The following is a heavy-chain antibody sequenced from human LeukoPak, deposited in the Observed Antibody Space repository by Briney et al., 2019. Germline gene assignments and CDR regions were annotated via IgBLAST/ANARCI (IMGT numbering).Heavy chain of an antibody. CDR1: GFTFSSYG. J-gene: IGHJ4*02. V-gene: IGHV3-30*02. CDR3: AAMTTVINTLDY. Sequence: PGGSLRLSCAASGFTFSSYGMHWIRQAPGKGLEWVAFIRYDGSNKYYADSVKGRFTISRDNSKNTLYLQMNSLRAEDTAVYYCAAMTTVINTLDYWGQGTLVTASS. D-gene: IGHD4-11*01. CDR2: IRYDGSNK.